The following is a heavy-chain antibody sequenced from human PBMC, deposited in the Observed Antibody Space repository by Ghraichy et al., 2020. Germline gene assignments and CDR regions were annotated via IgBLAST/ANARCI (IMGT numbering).Heavy chain of an antibody. J-gene: IGHJ4*02. Sequence: SETLSLTCAVYGGSFSGYYWSWIRQPPGKGLEWIGEINHSGSTNYNPSLKSRVTISVDTSKNQFSLKLSSVTAADTAVYYCARGGPGPVDYWGQGTLVTVSS. CDR2: INHSGST. CDR1: GGSFSGYY. V-gene: IGHV4-34*01. CDR3: ARGGPGPVDY.